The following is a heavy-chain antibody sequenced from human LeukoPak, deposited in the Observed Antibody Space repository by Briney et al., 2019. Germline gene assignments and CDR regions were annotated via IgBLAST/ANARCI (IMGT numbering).Heavy chain of an antibody. CDR3: ARGCSSTSCYPHYYYYGMDV. Sequence: GGALRLSCAASGFTFSSYWIHWVRQAPGKGLVWVSRINSDGSSTSYADSVKGRFTISRDNAKNTLYLQMNSLRAEDTAVYYCARGCSSTSCYPHYYYYGMDVWGQGTTVTVSS. CDR1: GFTFSSYW. D-gene: IGHD2-2*01. V-gene: IGHV3-74*01. CDR2: INSDGSST. J-gene: IGHJ6*02.